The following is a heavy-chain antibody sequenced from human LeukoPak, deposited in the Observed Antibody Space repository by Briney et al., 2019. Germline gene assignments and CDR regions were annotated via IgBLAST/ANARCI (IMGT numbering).Heavy chain of an antibody. CDR1: GFTFSSYG. Sequence: PGGSLRLSCAASGFTFSSYGMSWVRQAPGKGLEWVSAISGSGGSTYYADSVKGRFTISRDNAKNSLYLQMNSLRAEDTAVYYCARDDYYDSSGYPGHAFDIWGQGTMVTVSS. D-gene: IGHD3-22*01. J-gene: IGHJ3*02. V-gene: IGHV3-23*01. CDR2: ISGSGGST. CDR3: ARDDYYDSSGYPGHAFDI.